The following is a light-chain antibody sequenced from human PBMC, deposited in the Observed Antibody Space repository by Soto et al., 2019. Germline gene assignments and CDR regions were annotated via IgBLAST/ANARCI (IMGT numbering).Light chain of an antibody. CDR1: QSISSW. V-gene: IGKV1-5*01. Sequence: DIQVTRSPSTLSASVQDRVTITCLASQSISSWLAWYQQKPGKAPKLLIYAASTLQSGVPSRFSGSGSGTDFTLTISCLQSEDFATYYCQQSYNSPQTFARGTTVDIK. CDR3: QQSYNSPQT. J-gene: IGKJ1*01. CDR2: AAS.